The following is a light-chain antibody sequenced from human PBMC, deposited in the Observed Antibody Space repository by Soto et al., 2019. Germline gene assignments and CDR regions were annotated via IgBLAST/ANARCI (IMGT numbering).Light chain of an antibody. J-gene: IGLJ3*02. CDR2: EAT. V-gene: IGLV2-23*01. CDR3: CSYAGGSTLV. Sequence: QSALTQPDYASGSPGQSITISCTGTSSDIGTYNLVSWYQQHPGKAPKPIIYEATKRPSGVSNRFSGSKSGNTASLTISGLQTEDEADYYCCSYAGGSTLVFGGGTKLTVL. CDR1: SSDIGTYNL.